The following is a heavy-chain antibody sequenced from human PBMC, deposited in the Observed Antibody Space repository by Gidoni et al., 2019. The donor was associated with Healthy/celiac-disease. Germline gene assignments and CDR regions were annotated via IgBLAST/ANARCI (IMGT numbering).Heavy chain of an antibody. CDR2: IYYSGST. CDR3: ARQRDTRRSRIVVSKLDYFDY. CDR1: GCSFSSSSYY. D-gene: IGHD3-22*01. Sequence: QLQLPVSVPGLVTPSEPLSRTCTVSGCSFSSSSYYLVRIRQPPGKGLEWSGSIYYSGSTYYNPFLKSRDNISGDTSKNKYSLKVRSVTAEDTAVEDCARQRDTRRSRIVVSKLDYFDYWGQGTLVTVSS. V-gene: IGHV4-39*01. J-gene: IGHJ4*02.